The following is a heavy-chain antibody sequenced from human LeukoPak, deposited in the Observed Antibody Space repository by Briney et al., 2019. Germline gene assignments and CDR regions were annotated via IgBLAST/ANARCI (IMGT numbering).Heavy chain of an antibody. Sequence: SETLSLTCAVYGGSISGYYWNWIRQPPGKGLEWNGESNHSGSTNYNPSLKSRVTISVDTSKNQFSLKLSSVTAADTAVYYWARDNYYGSGSYPYYFDYWGQGTLVTVSS. CDR1: GGSISGYY. D-gene: IGHD3-10*01. CDR2: SNHSGST. CDR3: ARDNYYGSGSYPYYFDY. V-gene: IGHV4-34*01. J-gene: IGHJ4*02.